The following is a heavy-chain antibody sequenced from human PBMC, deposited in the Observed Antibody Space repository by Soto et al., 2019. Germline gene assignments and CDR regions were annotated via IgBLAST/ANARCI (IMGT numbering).Heavy chain of an antibody. J-gene: IGHJ4*02. D-gene: IGHD6-13*01. Sequence: ASVKVSCKTSGYTFTCYDINWVRQATGQGLEWIGWMNPNSGNTGSAQKFQGRVTMTRDTSTSTVYMELSSLRSEDTAVYYCGRLYSSSWSLDYWGQGTLVTVSS. CDR2: MNPNSGNT. V-gene: IGHV1-8*01. CDR1: GYTFTCYD. CDR3: GRLYSSSWSLDY.